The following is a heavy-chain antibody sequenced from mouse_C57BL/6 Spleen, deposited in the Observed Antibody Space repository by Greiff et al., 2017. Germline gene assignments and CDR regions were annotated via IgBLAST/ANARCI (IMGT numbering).Heavy chain of an antibody. D-gene: IGHD1-1*01. V-gene: IGHV5-17*01. Sequence: EVKLMESGGGLVKPGGSLKLSCAASGFTFSDYGMHWVRQAPEKGLEWVAYISSGSSTIYSADTVKGRFTISRDNATNTLFLQMTSLRFEDTAMYYCARGSTTVDAWFAYWGQGTLVTVSA. CDR3: ARGSTTVDAWFAY. CDR1: GFTFSDYG. J-gene: IGHJ3*01. CDR2: ISSGSSTI.